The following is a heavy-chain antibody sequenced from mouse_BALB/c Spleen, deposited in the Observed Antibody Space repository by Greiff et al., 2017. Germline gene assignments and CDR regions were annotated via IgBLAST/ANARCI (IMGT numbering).Heavy chain of an antibody. CDR3: ARSTMITYYYAMDY. CDR2: IWSGGST. D-gene: IGHD2-4*01. CDR1: GFSLTSYG. J-gene: IGHJ4*01. V-gene: IGHV2-2*02. Sequence: VQLQQSGPGLVQPSQSLSITCTVSGFSLTSYGVHWVRQSPGKGLEWLGVIWSGGSTDYNAAFISRLSISKDNSKSQVFFKMNSLQANDTAIYYCARSTMITYYYAMDYWGQGTSVTGSS.